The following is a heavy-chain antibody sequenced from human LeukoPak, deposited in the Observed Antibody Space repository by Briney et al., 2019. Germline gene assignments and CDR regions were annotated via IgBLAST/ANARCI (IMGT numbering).Heavy chain of an antibody. J-gene: IGHJ6*03. CDR3: ARDRGSHGYSSSWYGLFDYYYYMDV. D-gene: IGHD6-13*01. CDR1: GYSISSGYD. CDR2: ISQSGDT. Sequence: SETLSLTCTVSGYSISSGYDWGWMRQAPGKGLEWLASISQSGDTYNNPSLKSRVSLSVDTSKNQFSLKLSSVTAADTAVYYCARDRGSHGYSSSWYGLFDYYYYMDVWGKGTTVTVSS. V-gene: IGHV4-38-2*02.